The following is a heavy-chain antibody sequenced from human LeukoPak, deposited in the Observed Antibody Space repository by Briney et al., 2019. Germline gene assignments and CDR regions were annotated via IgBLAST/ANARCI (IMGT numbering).Heavy chain of an antibody. CDR1: GYTFTSYY. V-gene: IGHV1-2*02. CDR3: ARSFWPITFGGVIGPLGDY. Sequence: GASVKVSCKASGYTFTSYYMHWVRQAPGQGLEWMGWINPNSGGTNYAQKFQGRVTMTRDTSIGTAYMELSRLRSDDTAVYYCARSFWPITFGGVIGPLGDYWGQGTLVTVSS. J-gene: IGHJ4*02. CDR2: INPNSGGT. D-gene: IGHD3-16*02.